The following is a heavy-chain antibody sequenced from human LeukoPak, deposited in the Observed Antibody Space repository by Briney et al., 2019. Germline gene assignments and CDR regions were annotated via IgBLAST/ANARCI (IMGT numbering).Heavy chain of an antibody. CDR3: ARGRKYYDILTGYYNDYYYYYMDV. V-gene: IGHV3-53*01. Sequence: PGGSLRLSCAASGFTVSSNYMSWVRQAPGKGLEWVSVIYSGGSTYYADSVKGRFTISRDNSKNTLYLQMNSLRAEDTAVYYCARGRKYYDILTGYYNDYYYYYMDVWGKGTTVTISS. CDR1: GFTVSSNY. CDR2: IYSGGST. D-gene: IGHD3-9*01. J-gene: IGHJ6*03.